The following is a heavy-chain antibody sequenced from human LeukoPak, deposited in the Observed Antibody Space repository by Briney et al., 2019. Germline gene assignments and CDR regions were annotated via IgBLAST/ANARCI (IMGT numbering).Heavy chain of an antibody. J-gene: IGHJ4*02. CDR1: GYTFTGYY. CDR3: AREDRGPGIAAAGDFDY. V-gene: IGHV1-2*02. Sequence: ASVKVSCKASGYTFTGYYMHWVRQAPGQGLEWMGWINPNSGGTNYAQKFQGRVTMTRGTSISTAYMELSRLRSDDTAVYYCAREDRGPGIAAAGDFDYWGQGTLVTVSS. D-gene: IGHD6-13*01. CDR2: INPNSGGT.